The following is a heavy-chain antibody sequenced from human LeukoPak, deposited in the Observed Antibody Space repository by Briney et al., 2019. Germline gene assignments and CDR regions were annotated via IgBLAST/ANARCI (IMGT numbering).Heavy chain of an antibody. CDR1: GFTFSSYW. D-gene: IGHD3-10*01. Sequence: GGSLRLSCAASGFTFSSYWMHWVRRAPGKGLVWVPLINGDGSTTSHADSVKGRFTISRDNAKNTLYLQMNSLRAEDTAVYYCAGFFGDHAYWGQGTLVTVSS. CDR2: INGDGSTT. J-gene: IGHJ4*02. V-gene: IGHV3-74*01. CDR3: AGFFGDHAY.